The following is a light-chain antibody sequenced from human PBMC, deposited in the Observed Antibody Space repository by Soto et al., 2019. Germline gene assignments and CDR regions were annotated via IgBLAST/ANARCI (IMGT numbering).Light chain of an antibody. CDR2: NNN. CDR3: AAWDDSLNGLV. V-gene: IGLV1-44*01. Sequence: QPVLTQPPSASGTPGQRVTISCSGSSSNIGSNTVNWYQQLPGTAPKLLIYNNNQRPSGVPDRFSGSKSGTSASLAISGLQSEDEDDYYCAAWDDSLNGLVFGTGTKLTVL. CDR1: SSNIGSNT. J-gene: IGLJ1*01.